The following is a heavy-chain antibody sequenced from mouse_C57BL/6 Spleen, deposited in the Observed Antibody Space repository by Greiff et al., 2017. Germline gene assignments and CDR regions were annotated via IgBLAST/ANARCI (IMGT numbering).Heavy chain of an antibody. CDR3: ASSYDYVGDYAMDY. J-gene: IGHJ4*01. Sequence: QVQLQQPGAELVMPGASVKLSCKASGYTFTSYWMHWVKQRPGQGLEWIGEIAPSDSYTNYNQKFKGKSTLTVDKSSSTAYMQLSSLTSEDSAVYYCASSYDYVGDYAMDYWGQGTSVTVSS. CDR2: IAPSDSYT. D-gene: IGHD2-4*01. CDR1: GYTFTSYW. V-gene: IGHV1-69*01.